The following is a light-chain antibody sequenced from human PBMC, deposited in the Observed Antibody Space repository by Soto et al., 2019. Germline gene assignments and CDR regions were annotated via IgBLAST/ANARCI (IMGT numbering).Light chain of an antibody. CDR1: QSVSSY. Sequence: EIVLTQSPATLSLSPGERATLSCRASQSVSSYLAWYQQKPGQAPRLLIYDASNRATGIPARFSGSGSGTAVTLTISSLEPEDFVVYYCQQRSNWPPYTFGQGTKLEIK. J-gene: IGKJ2*01. CDR3: QQRSNWPPYT. CDR2: DAS. V-gene: IGKV3-11*01.